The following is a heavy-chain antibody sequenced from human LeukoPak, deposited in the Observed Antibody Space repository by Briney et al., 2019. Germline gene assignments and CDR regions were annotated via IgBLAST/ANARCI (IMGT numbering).Heavy chain of an antibody. CDR3: ARDLGSNGQDAFDI. J-gene: IGHJ3*02. CDR1: GYTFTGYF. D-gene: IGHD3-16*01. CDR2: IEPKSGGT. V-gene: IGHV1-2*02. Sequence: GASVKVSCKASGYTFTGYFIHWARQAPGQGLEWMGWIEPKSGGTNYAQKFQGRVTMTRDTAISAAYMELSRLTTDDTAVYYCARDLGSNGQDAFDIWGQGTMVIVSS.